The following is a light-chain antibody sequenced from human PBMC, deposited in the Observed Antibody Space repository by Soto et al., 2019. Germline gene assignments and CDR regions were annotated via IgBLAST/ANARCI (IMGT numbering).Light chain of an antibody. Sequence: QSVLTQPPSVSAAPGQKVTISCSGSSSNIGNNYVSWYQQLPGTAPKLLIYDNNKRPSGIPDRFSGSKSGTSATLGTTGLQTGDEADYYCGTWDSSLSAGPYVFGTGTKVTVL. CDR3: GTWDSSLSAGPYV. CDR1: SSNIGNNY. J-gene: IGLJ1*01. V-gene: IGLV1-51*01. CDR2: DNN.